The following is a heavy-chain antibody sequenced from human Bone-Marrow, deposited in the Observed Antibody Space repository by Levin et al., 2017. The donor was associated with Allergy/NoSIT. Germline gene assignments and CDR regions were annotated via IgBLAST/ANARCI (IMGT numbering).Heavy chain of an antibody. CDR3: ARAGGSSLGHFDY. CDR1: GYTFHSFY. V-gene: IGHV1-46*02. Sequence: PGESLKISCKSSGYTFHSFYIHWVRQAPGQGLEWMAIVNPSSGFTTYAENFQGRVTMTSDTSTGTVYMELNSLKSDDTAVYYCARAGGSSLGHFDYWGQGTQVTVSS. CDR2: VNPSSGFT. D-gene: IGHD3-16*01. J-gene: IGHJ4*02.